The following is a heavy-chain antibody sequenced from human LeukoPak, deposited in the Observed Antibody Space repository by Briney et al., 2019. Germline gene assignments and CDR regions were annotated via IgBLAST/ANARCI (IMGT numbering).Heavy chain of an antibody. CDR2: INPSGGST. Sequence: ASVKVSCKASGYTFTNYYIHWVRQAPGQGLEWMGIINPSGGSTNFAQKFQGRVSMTTDTSTITVYMELSSLRSEDTAVYYCARWTTTYLDYWGQGTLVTVSS. D-gene: IGHD4-11*01. J-gene: IGHJ4*02. CDR1: GYTFTNYY. V-gene: IGHV1-46*01. CDR3: ARWTTTYLDY.